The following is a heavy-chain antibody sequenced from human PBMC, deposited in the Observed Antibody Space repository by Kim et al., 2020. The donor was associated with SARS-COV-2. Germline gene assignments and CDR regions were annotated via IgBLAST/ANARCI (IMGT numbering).Heavy chain of an antibody. D-gene: IGHD1-26*01. V-gene: IGHV4-34*01. CDR1: GGSFSGYY. J-gene: IGHJ4*02. CDR3: ANYPQGGHTPPR. Sequence: SETLSLTCAVYGGSFSGYYWSWIRQPPGKGLEWIGEINHSGSTNYNPSLKSRVTISVDTSKNQFSLKLSSVTAADTAVYYCANYPQGGHTPPRWGQGTLVTVSS. CDR2: INHSGST.